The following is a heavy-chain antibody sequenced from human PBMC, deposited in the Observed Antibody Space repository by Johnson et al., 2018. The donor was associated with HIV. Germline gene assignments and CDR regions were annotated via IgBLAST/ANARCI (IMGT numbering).Heavy chain of an antibody. D-gene: IGHD1-26*01. Sequence: VQLVESGGGLVQPGGSLRLSCEASGFTLSSYWMSWVRQTPGKGLEWVANIKQDGSVKKYVDSLTGRFTVSRDNAKNSLFLQMNSLRAEDTAVYYCAKLRSGSYAVDAFDIWGQGTMVTVSS. J-gene: IGHJ3*02. CDR3: AKLRSGSYAVDAFDI. CDR1: GFTLSSYW. V-gene: IGHV3-7*02. CDR2: IKQDGSVK.